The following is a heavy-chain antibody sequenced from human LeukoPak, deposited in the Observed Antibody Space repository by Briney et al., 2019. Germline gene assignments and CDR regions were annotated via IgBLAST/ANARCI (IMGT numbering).Heavy chain of an antibody. CDR2: VSYDGSNK. V-gene: IGHV3-30*04. Sequence: PGGSLRLSCAASGFTFSSYAMHWVRQAPGKGLEWVAVVSYDGSNKYYADSVKGRFTISRDNSKNTLYLQMNSLRAEDTAVYYCARDGGKHDYGDYVFDYWGQGTLVTVSS. CDR3: ARDGGKHDYGDYVFDY. D-gene: IGHD4-17*01. CDR1: GFTFSSYA. J-gene: IGHJ4*02.